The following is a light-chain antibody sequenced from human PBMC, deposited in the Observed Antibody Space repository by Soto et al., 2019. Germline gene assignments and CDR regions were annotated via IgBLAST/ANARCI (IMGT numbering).Light chain of an antibody. CDR3: QQYDSLPLT. Sequence: DIQMTQSPSPLSASVGDRVTITCRASQSISSSLAWYQQKPGKAPKLLIYDASNLETGVPSRFSGSGSGTDFTFTISSLQPEDIATYYCQQYDSLPLTFGGGTKVDIK. CDR1: QSISSS. V-gene: IGKV1-33*01. CDR2: DAS. J-gene: IGKJ4*01.